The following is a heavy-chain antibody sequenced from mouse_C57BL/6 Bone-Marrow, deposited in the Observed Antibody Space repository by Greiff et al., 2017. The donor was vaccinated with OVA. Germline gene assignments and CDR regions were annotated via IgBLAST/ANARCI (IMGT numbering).Heavy chain of an antibody. D-gene: IGHD2-13*01. V-gene: IGHV1-15*01. CDR1: GYTFTDYE. CDR2: IDPETGGT. J-gene: IGHJ2*01. CDR3: TSCGSDYEDY. Sequence: VQLQQSGAELVRPGASVTLSCKASGYTFTDYEMHWVKQTPVHGLEWIGAIDPETGGTAYNQKFKGKAILTADKSSSTAYMELRSLTSEDSAVYYCTSCGSDYEDYWGQGTTLTVSS.